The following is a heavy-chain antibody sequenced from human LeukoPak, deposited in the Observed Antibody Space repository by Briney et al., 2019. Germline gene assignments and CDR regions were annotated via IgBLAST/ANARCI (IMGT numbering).Heavy chain of an antibody. V-gene: IGHV5-51*01. D-gene: IGHD3-22*01. CDR1: GYSFTNNW. CDR3: ARGGSKYYYDSSGYYDLFDY. Sequence: GESLKISCKGSGYSFTNNWIGWVRQVPGKGLEWMGIIYPGDSDTRYSPSFQGQVTISADKYISTAYLQWSSLKASDTAMYYCARGGSKYYYDSSGYYDLFDYWGQGTLVTVSS. J-gene: IGHJ4*02. CDR2: IYPGDSDT.